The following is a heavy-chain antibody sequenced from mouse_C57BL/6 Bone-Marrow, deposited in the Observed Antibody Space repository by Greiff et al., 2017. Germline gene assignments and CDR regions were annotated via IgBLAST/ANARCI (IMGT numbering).Heavy chain of an antibody. Sequence: EVMLVESGGGLVKPGGSLKLSCAASGFTFSSYAMSWVRQTPEKRLEWVATISDGGSYTYYPDNVKGRFTISRDNAKNNLYLQMRHLKSEDTAMYYCARDFTTVVDWYFDVWGTGTTVTDSS. D-gene: IGHD1-1*01. CDR2: ISDGGSYT. V-gene: IGHV5-4*01. CDR1: GFTFSSYA. CDR3: ARDFTTVVDWYFDV. J-gene: IGHJ1*03.